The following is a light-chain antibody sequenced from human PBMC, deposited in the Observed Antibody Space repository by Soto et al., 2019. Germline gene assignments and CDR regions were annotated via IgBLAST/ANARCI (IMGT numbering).Light chain of an antibody. J-gene: IGLJ3*02. CDR1: STNIGSNT. Sequence: QSVLTQPPPASGTPGQRVTISCSGSSTNIGSNTVNWYQQFPGTAPKLLIYSNNQRSSGVPDRFSGSKSGTSASLAISALQSEDEADYYCAAWDDNLNGWVFGGGTQLTVL. CDR3: AAWDDNLNGWV. CDR2: SNN. V-gene: IGLV1-44*01.